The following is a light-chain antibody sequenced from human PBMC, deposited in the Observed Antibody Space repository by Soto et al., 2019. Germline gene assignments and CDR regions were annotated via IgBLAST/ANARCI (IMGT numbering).Light chain of an antibody. Sequence: EIVLTQSPATLSLSPGEIATLSCRASQSVNNYLAWCQQKPGQAPRLLIYDASNRATGIPARFSGSGSGTDFTLTISSLEPEDFAVYYCQQRSNWPRTFGQGTKVEIK. J-gene: IGKJ1*01. CDR2: DAS. V-gene: IGKV3-11*01. CDR3: QQRSNWPRT. CDR1: QSVNNY.